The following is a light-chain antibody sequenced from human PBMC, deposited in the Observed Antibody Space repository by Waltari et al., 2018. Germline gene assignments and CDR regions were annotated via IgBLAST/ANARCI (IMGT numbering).Light chain of an antibody. CDR1: QSVSGN. J-gene: IGKJ1*01. V-gene: IGKV3-15*01. CDR3: LQYHYWPPWT. Sequence: EVLMTQSPATLSVSPGERVTLSCRASQSVSGNLAWYQQKTGQPPRLLLYGATTRATGVPVRLSGSGSETEFTLTISSLRFEDFAVYYCLQYHYWPPWTFGQGTKVEIK. CDR2: GAT.